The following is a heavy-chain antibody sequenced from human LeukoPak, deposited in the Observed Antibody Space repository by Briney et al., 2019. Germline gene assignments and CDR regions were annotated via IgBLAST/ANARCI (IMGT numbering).Heavy chain of an antibody. CDR3: ARVGKYGDLYY. D-gene: IGHD4-17*01. CDR2: IGTAGDT. V-gene: IGHV3-13*01. CDR1: GFTFSSYD. J-gene: IGHJ4*02. Sequence: GGSLRLSCAASGFTFSSYDMHWVRQATGKGLEWVSAIGTAGDTYYPGSVKGRFTISRENAKNSLYPQMNSLRAGDTAVYYCARVGKYGDLYYWGQGTLVTVSS.